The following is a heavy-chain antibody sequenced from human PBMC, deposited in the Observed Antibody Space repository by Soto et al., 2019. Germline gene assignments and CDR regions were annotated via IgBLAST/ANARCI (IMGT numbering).Heavy chain of an antibody. Sequence: SETLSLTCTVSGGSISSGDYYWSWIRQPPGKGLEWIGYIYYSGSTYYNPSLKSRVTISVDTSKNQFSLKLSSVTAADTAVYYCARDRRYSGYDSSGYYFDYWGQGTLVTVSS. CDR1: GGSISSGDYY. D-gene: IGHD5-12*01. CDR2: IYYSGST. J-gene: IGHJ4*02. V-gene: IGHV4-30-4*01. CDR3: ARDRRYSGYDSSGYYFDY.